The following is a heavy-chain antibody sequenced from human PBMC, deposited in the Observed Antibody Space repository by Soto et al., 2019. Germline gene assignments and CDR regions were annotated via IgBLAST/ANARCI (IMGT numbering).Heavy chain of an antibody. J-gene: IGHJ6*02. CDR2: ISAYNGDT. V-gene: IGHV1-18*01. CDR1: GYTFTNYA. Sequence: ASVKVSCKASGYTFTNYAITWVRQAPGQGLEWMGRISAYNGDTNHAQKLQDRVTMTTDTSTSTAFMELRSLRSDDTAVYYCARDRPIDNDFRSDYFGMDVWGQGTRVTFSS. D-gene: IGHD3-3*01. CDR3: ARDRPIDNDFRSDYFGMDV.